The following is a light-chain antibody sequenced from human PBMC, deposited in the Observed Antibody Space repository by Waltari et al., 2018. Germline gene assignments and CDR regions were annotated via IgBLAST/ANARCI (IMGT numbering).Light chain of an antibody. CDR2: GDN. J-gene: IGLJ1*01. V-gene: IGLV1-44*01. Sequence: QSVLTQPPSASGTPGQRVTISCSGSSSNTGSNTVNSYQQLPGTAPKLRIYGDNRRPSGVPDRFSGSKSGTSVSLVISGLQSEDEADYYYAVWDGSLNHYVFGAGTKVTVL. CDR1: SSNTGSNT. CDR3: AVWDGSLNHYV.